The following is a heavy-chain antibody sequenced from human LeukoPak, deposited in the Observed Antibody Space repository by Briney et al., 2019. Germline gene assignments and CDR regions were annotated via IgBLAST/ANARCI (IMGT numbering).Heavy chain of an antibody. CDR2: IQQHGSET. CDR1: GSSFSNYW. J-gene: IGHJ4*02. D-gene: IGHD1-26*01. Sequence: PGGSLRLSCEASGSSFSNYWMSWVRQAPGKGLEWVANIQQHGSETYYVDSVKGRFTISRDNAKNSLYLQMNSLRAEDTAVYYCAKDVLRMSGVDYWGQGTLVTVSS. CDR3: AKDVLRMSGVDY. V-gene: IGHV3-7*01.